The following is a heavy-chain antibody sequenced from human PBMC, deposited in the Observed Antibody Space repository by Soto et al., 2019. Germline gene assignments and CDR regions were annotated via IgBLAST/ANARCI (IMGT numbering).Heavy chain of an antibody. V-gene: IGHV4-31*03. D-gene: IGHD3-10*01. J-gene: IGHJ4*02. Sequence: QVQLQESGPGLLKPSQTLSLTCTVSGGSISSAGYNCSWIRQHPGKGLEWIGYIFYSGSTYYNPSLKSRVTISGDTSNTQFSLKLSSVTAADTAVYYCARYGSGTYYPTTFDYWGQGTLVTVSS. CDR1: GGSISSAGYN. CDR2: IFYSGST. CDR3: ARYGSGTYYPTTFDY.